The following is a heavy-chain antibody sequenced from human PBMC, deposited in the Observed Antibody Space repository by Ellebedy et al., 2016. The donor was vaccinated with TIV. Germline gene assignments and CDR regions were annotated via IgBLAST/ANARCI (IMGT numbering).Heavy chain of an antibody. V-gene: IGHV3-69-1*01. J-gene: IGHJ6*03. CDR2: ITGRDNT. CDR1: GLSFSDNN. D-gene: IGHD3-10*01. Sequence: GGSLRLXCVVSGLSFSDNNFNWVRRAPGRGLEWISYITGRDNTYYAGSVKGRFTVSRDTGRNSLYLQLNRLTAEDTAVYYCARVRGSSISNYYYMDAWGKGTTVTVSS. CDR3: ARVRGSSISNYYYMDA.